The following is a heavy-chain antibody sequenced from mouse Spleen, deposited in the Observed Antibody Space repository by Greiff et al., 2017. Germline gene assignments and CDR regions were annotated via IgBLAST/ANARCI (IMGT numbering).Heavy chain of an antibody. V-gene: IGHV5-9*01. D-gene: IGHD1-1*01. J-gene: IGHJ2*01. CDR1: GFTFSSYT. CDR2: ISGGCGNT. Sequence: EVKLVESGGGLVKPGGSLKLSCAASGFTFSSYTMSWVRQTPEKRLEWVATISGGCGNTFCRDSVKGRFTISRDNAKNTLYLQMSSLRSEDTALYYCARQGYCSSYYFDYWGQGTTRTGSS. CDR3: ARQGYCSSYYFDY.